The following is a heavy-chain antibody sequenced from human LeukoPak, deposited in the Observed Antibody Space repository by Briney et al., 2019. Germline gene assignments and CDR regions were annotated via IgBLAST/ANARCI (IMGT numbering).Heavy chain of an antibody. CDR1: GFNLRSYT. V-gene: IGHV3-48*01. J-gene: IGHJ4*02. D-gene: IGHD6-13*01. CDR2: ICYIGRHI. CDR3: VRVPTAADGTCLDY. Sequence: PGGSLRVSCSASGFNLRSYTMNWVRQAPGKGLEWVAYICYIGRHIYYADSVRGRFTISRDNAGSSLYLQMNRLRVEDTAIYYCVRVPTAADGTCLDYWGQGTLVTVSS.